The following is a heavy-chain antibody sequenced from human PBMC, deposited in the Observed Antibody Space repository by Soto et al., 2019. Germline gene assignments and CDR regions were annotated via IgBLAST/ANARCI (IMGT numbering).Heavy chain of an antibody. J-gene: IGHJ4*02. V-gene: IGHV1-46*03. CDR1: GYTFTSYY. D-gene: IGHD3-10*01. Sequence: ASVKVSCKASGYTFTSYYMHWVRQAPGQGLEWMGIINPSGGSTSYAQKFQGRVTMTRDTSTSTVYMELSSLRSEDTAVYYCASGTPWMVRGVIGYFDYWGQGTLVTVSS. CDR2: INPSGGST. CDR3: ASGTPWMVRGVIGYFDY.